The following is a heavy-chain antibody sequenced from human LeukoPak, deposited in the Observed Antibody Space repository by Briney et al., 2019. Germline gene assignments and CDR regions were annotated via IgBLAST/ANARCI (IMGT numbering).Heavy chain of an antibody. CDR3: ARLEVRFNCSSTSCYTAGRWFDP. CDR1: GGSFSGYY. D-gene: IGHD2-2*02. Sequence: PSETLSLTCAVYGGSFSGYYWSWIRQPPGKGLEWIGEINHSGSTNYNSSLKGRVTISVDTSKNQFSLKLSSVTAADTAVYYCARLEVRFNCSSTSCYTAGRWFDPWGQGTLVTVSS. J-gene: IGHJ5*02. V-gene: IGHV4-34*01. CDR2: INHSGST.